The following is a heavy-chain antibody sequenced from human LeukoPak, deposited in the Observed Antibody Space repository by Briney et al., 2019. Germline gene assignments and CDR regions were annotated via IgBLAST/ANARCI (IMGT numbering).Heavy chain of an antibody. Sequence: PGGSLRLSCAASGFSFSNYWMHWVRQPPGKGLEWVANRKQDGSEKYYVDSVKGRFTISRDNAKNSLYLQMNSLRAEDTGVYYCDGGTGWVSNLGGGQGTLVIVSS. V-gene: IGHV3-7*03. J-gene: IGHJ4*02. D-gene: IGHD6-19*01. CDR2: RKQDGSEK. CDR3: DGGTGWVSNLG. CDR1: GFSFSNYW.